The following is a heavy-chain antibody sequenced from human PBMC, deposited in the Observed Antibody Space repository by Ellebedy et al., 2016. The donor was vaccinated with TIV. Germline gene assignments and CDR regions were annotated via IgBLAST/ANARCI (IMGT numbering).Heavy chain of an antibody. CDR3: ARGWYSGYDSRSFDY. V-gene: IGHV4-34*01. J-gene: IGHJ4*02. Sequence: SETLSLTXAVYGESFSGYYWSWIRRPPGKGLEWIGEVNHSGSANYNPSLKSRVTMSVDTSKNQISLKLTSVTAADTAVYYCARGWYSGYDSRSFDYWGQGTLVTVSS. D-gene: IGHD5-12*01. CDR1: GESFSGYY. CDR2: VNHSGSA.